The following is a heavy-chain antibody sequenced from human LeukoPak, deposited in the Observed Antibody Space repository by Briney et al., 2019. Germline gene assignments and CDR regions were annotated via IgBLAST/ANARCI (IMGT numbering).Heavy chain of an antibody. V-gene: IGHV3-53*01. Sequence: GGSLRLSCAASGFTVSSNYMSWVRQAPGKGLEWVSVIYSGGSTYYADSVKGRFTISRDNSKNTLYLQMNSLRAEDTAVYYCARDLGGYYGMDVWGQGTTVTVSS. CDR2: IYSGGST. D-gene: IGHD3-16*01. CDR3: ARDLGGYYGMDV. J-gene: IGHJ6*02. CDR1: GFTVSSNY.